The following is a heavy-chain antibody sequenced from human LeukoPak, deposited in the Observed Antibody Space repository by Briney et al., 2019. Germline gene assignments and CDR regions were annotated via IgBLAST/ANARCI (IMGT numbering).Heavy chain of an antibody. D-gene: IGHD3-16*01. Sequence: PGGSLRLSCAASGFTFNIYAMSWVRQAPRKGLEWVSTFSASGANTYYADSVRGRFTISRDNSKNTLYLQMDGPRVEDTAFYCCARSPLSTLKSFDAWGQGTLVSVSS. CDR3: ARSPLSTLKSFDA. J-gene: IGHJ4*02. CDR2: FSASGANT. V-gene: IGHV3-23*01. CDR1: GFTFNIYA.